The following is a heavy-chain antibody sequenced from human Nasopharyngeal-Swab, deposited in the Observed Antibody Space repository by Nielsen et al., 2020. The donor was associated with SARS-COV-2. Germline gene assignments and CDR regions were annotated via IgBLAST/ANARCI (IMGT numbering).Heavy chain of an antibody. CDR2: IYYSGST. J-gene: IGHJ4*02. D-gene: IGHD2-15*01. CDR1: GGSISSSSYY. CDR3: ARQGGIYCSGGSCYTDY. V-gene: IGHV4-39*01. Sequence: SETLSLTCTVSGGSISSSSYYWGLIRQPPGKGLEWIGSIYYSGSTYYNPSLKSRVTISVDTSKNQFSLKLSSVTAADTAVYYCARQGGIYCSGGSCYTDYWGQGTLVTVSS.